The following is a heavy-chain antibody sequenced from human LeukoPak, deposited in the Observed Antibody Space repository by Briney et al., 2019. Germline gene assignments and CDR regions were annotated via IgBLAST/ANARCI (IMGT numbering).Heavy chain of an antibody. CDR3: ARGYYGDYVYFDY. CDR2: IYYSGST. Sequence: PSETLSLTCTVSGGSISSSSYYWGWIRQPPGKGLEWIGSIYYSGSTYYNPSLKSRVTISVDTSKNQFSLKLSSVTAADTAVYYCARGYYGDYVYFDYWGQGTLVTVSS. D-gene: IGHD4-17*01. J-gene: IGHJ4*02. V-gene: IGHV4-39*01. CDR1: GGSISSSSYY.